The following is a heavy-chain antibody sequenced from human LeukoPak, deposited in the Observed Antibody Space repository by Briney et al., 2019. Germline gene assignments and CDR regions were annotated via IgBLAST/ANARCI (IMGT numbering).Heavy chain of an antibody. CDR3: ARLYGSGSYYFDY. D-gene: IGHD3-10*01. CDR1: GGSISSSSYY. V-gene: IGHV4-39*07. CDR2: IYYSGST. Sequence: PSETLSLTCTVSGGSISSSSYYWGWIRQPPGKGLEWIGSIYYSGSTNYNPSLKSRVTISVDTSKNQFSLKLSSVTAADTAVYYCARLYGSGSYYFDYWGQGTLVTVSS. J-gene: IGHJ4*02.